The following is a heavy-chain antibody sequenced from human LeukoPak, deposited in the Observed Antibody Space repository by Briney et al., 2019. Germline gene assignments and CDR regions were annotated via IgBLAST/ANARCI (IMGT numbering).Heavy chain of an antibody. CDR2: ISGSGGST. CDR3: AKAGASSWYFYFDY. CDR1: GFTFSSYA. J-gene: IGHJ4*02. V-gene: IGHV3-23*01. Sequence: GGSLRLSCGASGFTFSSYALTWVRQAPGKGLEWVSAISGSGGSTYYADSVKGRFTISRDNSKNTLYLQMSSLRAEDTAVYYCAKAGASSWYFYFDYWGQGTLVTVSS. D-gene: IGHD6-13*01.